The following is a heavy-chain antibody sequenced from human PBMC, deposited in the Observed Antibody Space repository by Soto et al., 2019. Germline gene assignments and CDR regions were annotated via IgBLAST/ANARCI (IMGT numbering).Heavy chain of an antibody. CDR2: INAGNGNT. D-gene: IGHD3-9*01. CDR1: GYTCTSYA. CDR3: ARTLRYVAADAFDI. Sequence: ASVKVSFNASGYTCTSYAMHCLSQAPGQRLEWMGWINAGNGNTKYSQKFQGRVTITRDTSASTAYMELSSPRSEDTAVYYCARTLRYVAADAFDIWGQGTMVTVSS. J-gene: IGHJ3*02. V-gene: IGHV1-3*01.